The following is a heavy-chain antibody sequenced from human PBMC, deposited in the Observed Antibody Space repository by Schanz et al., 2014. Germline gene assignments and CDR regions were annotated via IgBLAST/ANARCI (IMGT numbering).Heavy chain of an antibody. J-gene: IGHJ4*02. CDR2: IWFDGNNK. D-gene: IGHD3-3*01. V-gene: IGHV3-33*08. CDR1: GFTFSSFS. CDR3: AATTILAD. Sequence: VQLVESGGGLVQPGGSLRLSCVASGFTFSSFSMNWVRQAPGKGLEWVAVIWFDGNNKFYADSVKGRFTISRDNSKNTLYLQMSSLRDEDTAVYYCAATTILADWGQGTLVAVSS.